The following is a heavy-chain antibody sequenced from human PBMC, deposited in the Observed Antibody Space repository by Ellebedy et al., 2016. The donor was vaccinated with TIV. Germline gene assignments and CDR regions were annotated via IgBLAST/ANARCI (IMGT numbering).Heavy chain of an antibody. D-gene: IGHD3-3*01. Sequence: GESLKISXAASGFTFSSYSMNWVRQAPGKGLEWVSSISSSSSYIYYADSVKGRFTISRDNAKNSLYLQMNSLRAEDTAVYYCARYYDFWSGYYYYGMDVWGQGTTVTVSS. J-gene: IGHJ6*02. CDR2: ISSSSSYI. V-gene: IGHV3-21*01. CDR3: ARYYDFWSGYYYYGMDV. CDR1: GFTFSSYS.